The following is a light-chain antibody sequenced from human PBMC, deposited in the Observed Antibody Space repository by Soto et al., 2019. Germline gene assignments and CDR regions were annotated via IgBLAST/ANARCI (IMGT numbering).Light chain of an antibody. CDR3: QQIYGNPRT. J-gene: IGKJ2*01. CDR1: RTISTY. CDR2: TAS. Sequence: DIQVTQSPSSLSASVGDRVTITCRASRTISTYLNWYQQKPGKAPKLLISTASTLRSGVPSRFSGSASGTDFTLFTLTISSLQPEDFATYYCQQIYGNPRTFGQGTKLEIK. V-gene: IGKV1-39*01.